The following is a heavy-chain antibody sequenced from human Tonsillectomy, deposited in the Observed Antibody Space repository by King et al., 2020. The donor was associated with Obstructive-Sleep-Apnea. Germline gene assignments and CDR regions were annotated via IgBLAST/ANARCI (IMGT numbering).Heavy chain of an antibody. CDR3: AKASAAVAGLGYFDL. CDR1: GFNFDDYA. Sequence: QLVQSGGGLVQPGRSLRLSCAASGFNFDDYAIHWVRQAPGKGLEWVSVVSWNSGSIGYADSVKGRFTISRDNAKNSLYLQMNSLRAEDTALYYCAKASAAVAGLGYFDLWGRGTLVTVSS. V-gene: IGHV3-9*01. J-gene: IGHJ2*01. D-gene: IGHD6-19*01. CDR2: VSWNSGSI.